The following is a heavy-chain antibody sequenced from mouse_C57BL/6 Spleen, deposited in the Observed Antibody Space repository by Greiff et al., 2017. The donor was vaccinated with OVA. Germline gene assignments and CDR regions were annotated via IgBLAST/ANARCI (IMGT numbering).Heavy chain of an antibody. Sequence: DVHLVESGGGLVKPGGSLKLSCAASGFTFSDYGMHWVRQAPEKGLEWVAYISSGSSTIYYADTVKGRFTISRDNAKNTLFLQMTSLRSEDTAMYYCARKYYGSSPWYFDVWGTGTTVTVSS. V-gene: IGHV5-17*01. CDR1: GFTFSDYG. J-gene: IGHJ1*03. D-gene: IGHD1-1*01. CDR2: ISSGSSTI. CDR3: ARKYYGSSPWYFDV.